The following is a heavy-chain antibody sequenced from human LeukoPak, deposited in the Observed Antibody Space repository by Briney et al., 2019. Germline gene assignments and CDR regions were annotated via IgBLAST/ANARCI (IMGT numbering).Heavy chain of an antibody. Sequence: GGSLRLSCAASGFTLSSYAMSWVRQAPGKGLEWVSAISGSGGSTYYADSVKGRFTISRDNSKNTLYLQMNSLRAEDTAVYYCAKGILRYFDWFPGYWGQGTLVIVSS. D-gene: IGHD3-9*01. CDR3: AKGILRYFDWFPGY. J-gene: IGHJ4*02. CDR2: ISGSGGST. CDR1: GFTLSSYA. V-gene: IGHV3-23*01.